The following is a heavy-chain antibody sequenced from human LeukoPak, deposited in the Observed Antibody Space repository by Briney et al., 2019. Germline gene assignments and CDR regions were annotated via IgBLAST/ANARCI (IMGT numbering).Heavy chain of an antibody. Sequence: GGSLSLFCVASGFTFSSYSVNWVRQAPGRGLEWVSSISSTSNYIYYADSVKGRFTISRDNAKESLYLQMNSLRVEDTAVYYCAREGSSSYYFDYWGQGTLVTVSS. V-gene: IGHV3-21*01. CDR2: ISSTSNYI. D-gene: IGHD6-6*01. CDR3: AREGSSSYYFDY. J-gene: IGHJ4*02. CDR1: GFTFSSYS.